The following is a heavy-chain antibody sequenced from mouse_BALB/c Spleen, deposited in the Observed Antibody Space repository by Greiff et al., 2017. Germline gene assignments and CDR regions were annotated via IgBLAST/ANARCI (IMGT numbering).Heavy chain of an antibody. V-gene: IGHV1S81*02. CDR2: INPSNGGT. Sequence: QVQLQQSGAELVKPGASVKLSCKASGYTFTSYYIYWVKQRPGQGLEWIGEINPSNGGTNFNEKFKNKATLTVDKSSSTAYMQLSSLTSEDSAVYYCTRDFDYWGQGTTLTVSS. CDR3: TRDFDY. J-gene: IGHJ2*01. CDR1: GYTFTSYY.